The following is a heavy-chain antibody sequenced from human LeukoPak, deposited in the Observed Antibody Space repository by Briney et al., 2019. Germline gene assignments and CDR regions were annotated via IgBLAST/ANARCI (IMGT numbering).Heavy chain of an antibody. CDR1: GFTFSSYG. CDR3: ARDPYSSGTVDY. Sequence: GGSLRLSCAASGFTFSSYGMHWVRQAPGKGLEWVAVISYDGSNKYYADSVKGRFTISRDNSKNTLYLQMNSLRAEDTAVYYCARDPYSSGTVDYWGQGTLVTVSS. CDR2: ISYDGSNK. D-gene: IGHD1-26*01. J-gene: IGHJ4*02. V-gene: IGHV3-30*03.